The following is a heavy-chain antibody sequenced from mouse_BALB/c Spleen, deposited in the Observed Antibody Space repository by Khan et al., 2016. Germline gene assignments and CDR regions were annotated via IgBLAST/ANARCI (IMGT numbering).Heavy chain of an antibody. J-gene: IGHJ3*01. CDR2: ISSGGSYT. D-gene: IGHD1-1*01. V-gene: IGHV5-9*02. CDR3: ARRDYGSSYKGFAY. CDR1: GFAFSSYD. Sequence: EVELVESGGGLVKPGGSLKLSCAASGFAFSSYDMSWVRQTPEKRLEWVATISSGGSYTYYPDSVKGRFTISRDNARNTLYLQMSSLRSEDTALYYCARRDYGSSYKGFAYWGQGTLVT.